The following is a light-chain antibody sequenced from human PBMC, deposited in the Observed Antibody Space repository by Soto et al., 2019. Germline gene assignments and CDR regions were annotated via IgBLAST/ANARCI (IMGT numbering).Light chain of an antibody. CDR1: SSNIGAGHD. J-gene: IGLJ1*01. Sequence: QSVLTQPPSVSGAPGQRVTISCTGSSSNIGAGHDVHWYQQLPGTAPKLLIYGNGNRPSGVPDRFSGSKSGTSASLAITGLQAEDEADYYCQSYDSCLSGSEVFGTGTKVTVL. CDR2: GNG. V-gene: IGLV1-40*01. CDR3: QSYDSCLSGSEV.